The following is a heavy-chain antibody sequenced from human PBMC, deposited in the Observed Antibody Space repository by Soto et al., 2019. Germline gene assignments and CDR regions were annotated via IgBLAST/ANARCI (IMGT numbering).Heavy chain of an antibody. Sequence: SETLSLTCTVSGGSISSGGYYWSWIRQHPGKGLEWIGYTYYSGSTYYNPSLKSRVTISVDTSKNQFSLKLSSVTAADTVLYYCARTSSYGSGSYSNFDYWGQGTLVTVSS. CDR3: ARTSSYGSGSYSNFDY. V-gene: IGHV4-31*03. CDR1: GGSISSGGYY. J-gene: IGHJ4*02. CDR2: TYYSGST. D-gene: IGHD3-10*01.